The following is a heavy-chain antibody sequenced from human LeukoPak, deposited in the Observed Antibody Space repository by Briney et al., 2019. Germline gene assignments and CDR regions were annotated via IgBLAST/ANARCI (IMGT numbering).Heavy chain of an antibody. CDR3: ARNDFLSGYRD. J-gene: IGHJ4*02. CDR2: INPDSGAT. Sequence: ASVKVSCKASGYTFAAYYMYWVRQAPGQGLEWMGWINPDSGATDYAQRFQGRITMTRDTSISTAYMELIRLRSDDTAVYFCARNDFLSGYRDWGQGTLVTVSS. V-gene: IGHV1-2*02. CDR1: GYTFAAYY. D-gene: IGHD3-3*01.